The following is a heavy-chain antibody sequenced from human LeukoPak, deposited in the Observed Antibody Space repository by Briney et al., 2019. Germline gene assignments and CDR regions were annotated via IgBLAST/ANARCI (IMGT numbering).Heavy chain of an antibody. CDR2: INPNSGAT. CDR1: GGTFSSYA. Sequence: ASVKVSCKASGGTFSSYAISWVRQAPGQGLEWMGWINPNSGATNYAQTFKGRVTMTRDTSVNTAYMELSSLRSDDTAVYYCARDPKDSGFEYRGAIDYWGQGTLVTVSS. V-gene: IGHV1-2*02. D-gene: IGHD5-12*01. CDR3: ARDPKDSGFEYRGAIDY. J-gene: IGHJ4*02.